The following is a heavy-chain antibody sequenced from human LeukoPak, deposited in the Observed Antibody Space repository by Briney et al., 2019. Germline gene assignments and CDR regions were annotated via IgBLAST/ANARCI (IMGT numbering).Heavy chain of an antibody. J-gene: IGHJ6*02. D-gene: IGHD6-19*01. V-gene: IGHV3-48*01. CDR1: GFTFSSYS. Sequence: GGSLRLSCAASGFTFSSYSMNWVRQAPGKGLEWVSYISSSSSSTIYYADSVKGRFTISRDNAKNSLYLQMNSLRAEDTAVYYCARPLRYSSGLFYYGMDVWGQGTTVTVSS. CDR3: ARPLRYSSGLFYYGMDV. CDR2: ISSSSSSTI.